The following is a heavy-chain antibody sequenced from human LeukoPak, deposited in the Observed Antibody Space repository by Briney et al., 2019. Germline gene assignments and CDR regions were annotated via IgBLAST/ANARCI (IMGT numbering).Heavy chain of an antibody. V-gene: IGHV3-53*04. Sequence: GGSLRLSCAASGFTVSSNYMSWVRQAPGKGLEWVSVICSGGSTYYADSVKGRFTISRHNSKNTLYLQMNSLRAEDTAVYYCARHPPRYYDSSGYYYFDYWGQGTLITVSS. CDR1: GFTVSSNY. D-gene: IGHD3-22*01. CDR2: ICSGGST. CDR3: ARHPPRYYDSSGYYYFDY. J-gene: IGHJ4*02.